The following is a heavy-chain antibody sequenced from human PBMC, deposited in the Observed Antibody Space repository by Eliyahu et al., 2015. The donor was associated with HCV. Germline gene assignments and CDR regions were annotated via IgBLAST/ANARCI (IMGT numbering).Heavy chain of an antibody. CDR1: GFXXSDYY. CDR3: ARADSSGYYPYYFDY. CDR2: ISSSSSYT. Sequence: QVQLVESGGGLVKPGGSLRLSCAASGFXXSDYYMSWIRQAPGKGLEWVSYISSSSSYTNYADSVKGRFTISRDNAKNSLYLQMNSLRAEDTAVYYCARADSSGYYPYYFDYWGQGTLVTVSS. D-gene: IGHD3-22*01. J-gene: IGHJ4*02. V-gene: IGHV3-11*06.